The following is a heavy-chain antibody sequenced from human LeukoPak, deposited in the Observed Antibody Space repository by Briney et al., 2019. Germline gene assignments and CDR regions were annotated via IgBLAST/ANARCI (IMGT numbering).Heavy chain of an antibody. CDR2: IYYSGST. D-gene: IGHD3-3*01. V-gene: IGHV4-39*01. CDR1: GGSISGSSYY. J-gene: IGHJ4*02. Sequence: SETLSLTCTVSGGSISGSSYYWGWIRQPPGKGLEWIGSIYYSGSTYYNPSLKSRVTISVDTSKNQFSLKLSSVTAADTAVYYCASPSSFGVGPDDYWGQGTLVTVSS. CDR3: ASPSSFGVGPDDY.